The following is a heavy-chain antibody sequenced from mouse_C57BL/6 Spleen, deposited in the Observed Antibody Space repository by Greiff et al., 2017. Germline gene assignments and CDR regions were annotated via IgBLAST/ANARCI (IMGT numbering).Heavy chain of an antibody. CDR2: ISGGGGNT. V-gene: IGHV5-9*01. CDR1: GFTFSSYT. J-gene: IGHJ4*01. CDR3: ARHDYPPMAY. D-gene: IGHD2-4*01. Sequence: DVHLVESGGGLVKPGGSLKLSCAASGFTFSSYTMSWVRQTPEKRLEWVATISGGGGNTYYPDSVKGRFTISRDNAKNTLYLQMLSLRSEDTALYYCARHDYPPMAYWGHGTSVTVSS.